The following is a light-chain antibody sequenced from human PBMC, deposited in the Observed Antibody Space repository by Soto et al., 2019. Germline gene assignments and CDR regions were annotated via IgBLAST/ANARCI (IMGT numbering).Light chain of an antibody. J-gene: IGKJ4*01. Sequence: DIVMTQSPDSLAVSLGERATINCKSSQSVLYSSNNKNYLAWYQQKPGQPPKLLIYWASTRESGVPDRFSVSGSGTDFTLTISSMQAEDVAVYYCKQYYSNPLTFGGGTKVEIK. CDR1: QSVLYSSNNKNY. CDR3: KQYYSNPLT. CDR2: WAS. V-gene: IGKV4-1*01.